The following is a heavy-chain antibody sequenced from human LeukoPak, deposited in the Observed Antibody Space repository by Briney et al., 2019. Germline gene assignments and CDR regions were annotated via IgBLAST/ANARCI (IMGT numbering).Heavy chain of an antibody. CDR3: AKDIQRIDYQSLLYYYYYGMDV. J-gene: IGHJ6*02. V-gene: IGHV3-21*04. CDR2: ISSSSSYI. CDR1: GFTFSSYS. Sequence: GGSLRLSCAASGFTFSSYSMNWVRQAPGKGLEWVSSISSSSSYIYYADSVKGRFTISRDNAKNSLYLQMNSLRAEDTAVYYCAKDIQRIDYQSLLYYYYYGMDVWGQGTTVTVSS. D-gene: IGHD4-11*01.